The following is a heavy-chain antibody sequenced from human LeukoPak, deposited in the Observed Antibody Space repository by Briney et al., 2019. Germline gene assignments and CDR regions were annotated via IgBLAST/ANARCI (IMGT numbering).Heavy chain of an antibody. CDR3: ARVAIAVAGGFDY. CDR2: IYTSGST. Sequence: SETLSLTCTVSGGSISSGSYYWSWIRQPAGKGLEWIGRIYTSGSTNYNPSLKSRVTISVDTSKNQFSLKLSSVTAADTAVYYCARVAIAVAGGFDYWGQGTLVTVSS. D-gene: IGHD6-19*01. CDR1: GGSISSGSYY. J-gene: IGHJ4*02. V-gene: IGHV4-61*02.